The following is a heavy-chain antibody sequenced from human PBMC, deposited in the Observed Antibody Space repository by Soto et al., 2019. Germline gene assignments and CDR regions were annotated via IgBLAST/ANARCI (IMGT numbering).Heavy chain of an antibody. V-gene: IGHV4-34*01. CDR1: GGSFSGYY. CDR3: ARARRYCDWLLHPLDY. J-gene: IGHJ4*02. CDR2: INHSGST. D-gene: IGHD3-9*01. Sequence: PSETLSLTCAVYGGSFSGYYWSWIRQPPGKGLEWIGEINHSGSTNYNPSLKSRVTISVDTSKNQFSLKLSSVTAADTAVYYCARARRYCDWLLHPLDYWGQGTLVTVSS.